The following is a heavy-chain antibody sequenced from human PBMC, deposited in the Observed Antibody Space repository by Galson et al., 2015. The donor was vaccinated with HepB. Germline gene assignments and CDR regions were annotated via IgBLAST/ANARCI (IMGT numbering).Heavy chain of an antibody. CDR1: GFTFSDYG. V-gene: IGHV3-33*01. Sequence: SLRLSCAASGFTFSDYGMHWVRQAPGKGLEWVGVIWYDGSSKYYGDSVKGRFTISRDNSKNTLSLQISSLRAEDTGVYYCARGAHYFGSGHDAFDIWGQGTMVTVSS. CDR3: ARGAHYFGSGHDAFDI. D-gene: IGHD3-10*01. CDR2: IWYDGSSK. J-gene: IGHJ3*02.